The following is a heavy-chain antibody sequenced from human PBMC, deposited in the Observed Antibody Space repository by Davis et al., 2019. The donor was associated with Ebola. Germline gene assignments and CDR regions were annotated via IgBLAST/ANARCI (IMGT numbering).Heavy chain of an antibody. CDR3: AKDIGVTYYYGMDV. CDR1: GFTFDDYA. D-gene: IGHD3-3*01. Sequence: SLKISCAASGFTFDDYAMHWVRQAPGKGLEWVSGISWNSGSIGYADSVKGRFTISRDNAKNSLYLQMNSLRAEDTALYYCAKDIGVTYYYGMDVWGQGTTVTVSS. CDR2: ISWNSGSI. J-gene: IGHJ6*02. V-gene: IGHV3-9*01.